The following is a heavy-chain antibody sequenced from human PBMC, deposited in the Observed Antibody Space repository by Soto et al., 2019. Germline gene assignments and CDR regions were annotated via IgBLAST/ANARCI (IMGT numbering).Heavy chain of an antibody. Sequence: LQTLSLTCAISGASVSSNSAAWTWIRQSPSRGLEWLGRAYYRSQWYYDSAVSVRSRITVIPDTSKNQFSLQLNSVTPEDTAVYYCTKQKGGSRTYNGMDVWGQGIRVTVSS. J-gene: IGHJ6*02. CDR1: GASVSSNSAA. CDR3: TKQKGGSRTYNGMDV. CDR2: AYYRSQWYY. D-gene: IGHD2-15*01. V-gene: IGHV6-1*01.